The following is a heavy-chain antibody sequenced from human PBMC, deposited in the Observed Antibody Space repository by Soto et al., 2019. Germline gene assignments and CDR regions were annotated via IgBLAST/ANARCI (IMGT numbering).Heavy chain of an antibody. D-gene: IGHD3-9*01. CDR1: GGTFSSYA. J-gene: IGHJ4*02. CDR3: ARDSVHKPAYYDILTGSYYFDY. Sequence: QVPLVQSGAEVKKPGSSVKVSCKASGGTFSSYAISWVRQAPGQGLEWMGGIIPIFGTANYAQKFQGRVTITADESTSTAYMELSSLRSEDTAVYYCARDSVHKPAYYDILTGSYYFDYWGQGTLVTVSS. V-gene: IGHV1-69*01. CDR2: IIPIFGTA.